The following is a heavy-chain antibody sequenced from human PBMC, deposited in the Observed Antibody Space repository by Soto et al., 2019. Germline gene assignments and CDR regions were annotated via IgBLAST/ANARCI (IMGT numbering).Heavy chain of an antibody. CDR2: IYYSGST. CDR1: GGSISSYY. V-gene: IGHV4-59*01. Sequence: SETLSLTCTVSGGSISSYYWSWIRQPPGKGLEWIGYIYYSGSTNYNPSLKSRVTISVDTSKNQFSLKLSSVIAADTAVYYCARGGYYDSNGYVWRFDYWGQGTLVTVSS. D-gene: IGHD3-22*01. J-gene: IGHJ4*02. CDR3: ARGGYYDSNGYVWRFDY.